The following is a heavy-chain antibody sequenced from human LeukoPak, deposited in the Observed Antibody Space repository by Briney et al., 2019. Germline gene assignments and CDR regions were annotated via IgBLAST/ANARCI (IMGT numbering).Heavy chain of an antibody. CDR2: IYYNGAT. J-gene: IGHJ4*02. Sequence: SETLSLTCTVSGGSISSYYWSWIRQSPGMGLEWIGSIYYNGATDYNPSLKSRVAISADTSNNQFSLRLRSVTAADTAVYYCAREITLTGYKYGLGFNYWGQGTLVTVSS. CDR3: AREITLTGYKYGLGFNY. CDR1: GGSISSYY. V-gene: IGHV4-59*01. D-gene: IGHD5-12*01.